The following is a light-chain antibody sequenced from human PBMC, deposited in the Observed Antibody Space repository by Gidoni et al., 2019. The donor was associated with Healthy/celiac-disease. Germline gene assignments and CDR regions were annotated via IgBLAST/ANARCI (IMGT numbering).Light chain of an antibody. V-gene: IGKV3-15*01. J-gene: IGKJ2*01. CDR3: QQYNNWPFMYT. CDR1: QRVSSN. CDR2: GAS. Sequence: EIVMTQSPATLSVSPGERATLSCRASQRVSSNLAWYQQKPGQAPRLLIYGASTRATGIPARFSGSGSGTEFTLTISSLQSEDFAVYYCQQYNNWPFMYTFXXXTKLEIK.